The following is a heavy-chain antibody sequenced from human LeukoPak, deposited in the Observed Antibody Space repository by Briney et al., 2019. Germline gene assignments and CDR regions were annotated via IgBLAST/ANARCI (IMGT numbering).Heavy chain of an antibody. CDR1: GFTFSSYA. D-gene: IGHD3-10*01. J-gene: IGHJ3*02. Sequence: GGSLRLSCATSGFTFSSYAMHWVRQAPGKGLEWVAVISYDGSNKYCADSVKGRFTISRDNSKNTPYLQMNSLRAEDTAVYYCASNWFGELLRAFDIWGQGTMVAVSS. CDR2: ISYDGSNK. V-gene: IGHV3-30*04. CDR3: ASNWFGELLRAFDI.